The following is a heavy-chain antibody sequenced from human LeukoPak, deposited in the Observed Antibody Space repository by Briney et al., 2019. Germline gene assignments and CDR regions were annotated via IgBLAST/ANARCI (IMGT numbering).Heavy chain of an antibody. CDR2: ISGSGGST. V-gene: IGHV3-23*01. Sequence: GGSLRLSCAASGFTFSSYAMSWARQAPGKGLEWVSAISGSGGSTYYAGSVKGRFTISRDNSKNTLYLQMNSLRAEDTAVYYCAKAIHSSSSGVVDYWGQGTLVTVSS. J-gene: IGHJ4*02. CDR1: GFTFSSYA. CDR3: AKAIHSSSSGVVDY. D-gene: IGHD6-6*01.